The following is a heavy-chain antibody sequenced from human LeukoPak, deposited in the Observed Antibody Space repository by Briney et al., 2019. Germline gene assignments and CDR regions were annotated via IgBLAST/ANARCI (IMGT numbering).Heavy chain of an antibody. CDR2: IYYSGST. V-gene: IGHV4-39*01. CDR1: GGSISSSSYY. D-gene: IGHD3-9*01. CDR3: ARQGDVLRYFDWLDY. Sequence: PSETLSLTCTVSGGSISSSSYYWGWIRQPPGKGLEWIGSIYYSGSTYYNPSLKSRVTISVDTSKNQFSLKLSSVTAADTAVYYCARQGDVLRYFDWLDYWGQGTLVTVPS. J-gene: IGHJ4*02.